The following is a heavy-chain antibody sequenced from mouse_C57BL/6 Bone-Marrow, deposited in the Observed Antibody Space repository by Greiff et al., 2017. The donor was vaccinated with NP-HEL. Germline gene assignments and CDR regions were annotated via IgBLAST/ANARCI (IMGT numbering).Heavy chain of an antibody. CDR1: GFTFSSYA. J-gene: IGHJ2*01. CDR2: ISDGGSYT. V-gene: IGHV5-4*01. CDR3: ARDHKGDFDY. Sequence: EVQGVESGGGLVKPGGSLKLSCAASGFTFSSYAMSWVRQTPEKRLEWVATISDGGSYTYYPDNVKGRFTISRDNAKNNLYLQMSHLKSEDTAMYYCARDHKGDFDYWGQGTTLTVSS.